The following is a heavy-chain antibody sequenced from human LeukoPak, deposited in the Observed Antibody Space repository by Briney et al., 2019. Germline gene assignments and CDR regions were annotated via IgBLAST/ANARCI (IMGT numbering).Heavy chain of an antibody. CDR3: ARGRVDWYRRVRFDP. D-gene: IGHD1-26*01. Sequence: SETLSLTCAVYGGSFSGYYWSWIRQPPGKGLEWIGEINHGGSTNYNPSLKSRVTISVDTSKNQFSLKLSSVTAADTAVYYCARGRVDWYRRVRFDPWGQGTLVTVSS. J-gene: IGHJ5*02. V-gene: IGHV4-34*01. CDR2: INHGGST. CDR1: GGSFSGYY.